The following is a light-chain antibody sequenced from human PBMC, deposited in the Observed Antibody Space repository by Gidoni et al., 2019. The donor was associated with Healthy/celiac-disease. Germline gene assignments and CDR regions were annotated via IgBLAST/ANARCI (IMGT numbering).Light chain of an antibody. J-gene: IGKJ1*01. CDR1: QSVLYSSHNKNY. CDR2: WAS. Sequence: DIVMTQSPDSLAVSLGERATINCKSSQSVLYSSHNKNYLAWYQQKPGQPPKLLIYWASTRESGVPDLFSGSGSGTDFTLTISSLQAEDVAVYYCQQYYSTPQTFXQXTKVEIK. CDR3: QQYYSTPQT. V-gene: IGKV4-1*01.